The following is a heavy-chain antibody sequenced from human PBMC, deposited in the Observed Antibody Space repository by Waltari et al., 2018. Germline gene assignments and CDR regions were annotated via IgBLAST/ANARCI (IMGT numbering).Heavy chain of an antibody. CDR1: GGSFSGYY. J-gene: IGHJ4*02. Sequence: QVQLQQWGAGLLKPSETLSLTCAVYGGSFSGYYWSWIRQPPGKGLEWIGEINHSGRTNYNPSLKSRVTISVDTSKNQFSLKLSSVTAADTAVYYCASPTGVANHRAFDYWGQGTLVTVSS. V-gene: IGHV4-34*01. D-gene: IGHD2-15*01. CDR3: ASPTGVANHRAFDY. CDR2: INHSGRT.